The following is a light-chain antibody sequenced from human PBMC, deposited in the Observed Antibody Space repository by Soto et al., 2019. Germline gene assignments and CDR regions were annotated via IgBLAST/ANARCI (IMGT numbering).Light chain of an antibody. CDR1: GSDVGDYDY. Sequence: QSALTQPASVSGSPGESITISCTGTGSDVGDYDYVSWYQHHPGKAPKLMIYEVSNRPSGVSNRFSGSKSGTTASLTISGLQAEDDAHYFCSSYTSSQAYVFGTETKLTVL. V-gene: IGLV2-14*01. CDR3: SSYTSSQAYV. J-gene: IGLJ1*01. CDR2: EVS.